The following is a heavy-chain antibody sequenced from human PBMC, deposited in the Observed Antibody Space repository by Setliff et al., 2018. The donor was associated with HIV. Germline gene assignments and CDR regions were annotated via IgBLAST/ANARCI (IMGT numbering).Heavy chain of an antibody. CDR3: ARGIGTRYNYYMDV. J-gene: IGHJ6*03. D-gene: IGHD1-20*01. V-gene: IGHV4-61*01. CDR2: IHYTGST. Sequence: SETLSLTCSVSGGSVSSVNYYWSWIRQPPGKGLEWIGYIHYTGSTTYNPSLKSRVTISVDTSKNQFSLKLSSVTAADTAVYYCARGIGTRYNYYMDVWGIGTTVTVSS. CDR1: GGSVSSVNYY.